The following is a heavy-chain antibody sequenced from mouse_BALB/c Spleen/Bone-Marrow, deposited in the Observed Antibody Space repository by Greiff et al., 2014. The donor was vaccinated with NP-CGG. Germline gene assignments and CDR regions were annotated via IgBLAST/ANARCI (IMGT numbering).Heavy chain of an antibody. D-gene: IGHD1-1*01. CDR3: SRSYYAMDY. Sequence: VQLKQSGAELVKPGASVKLSCTASGFNIKDTYMHWVKQRPEQGLEWIGRIDPANGNTKYDPKFQGKATITADTSSNTPYLQLSSLTSEDTAVYYCSRSYYAMDYWGQGTSVTVSS. J-gene: IGHJ4*01. CDR2: IDPANGNT. CDR1: GFNIKDTY. V-gene: IGHV14-3*02.